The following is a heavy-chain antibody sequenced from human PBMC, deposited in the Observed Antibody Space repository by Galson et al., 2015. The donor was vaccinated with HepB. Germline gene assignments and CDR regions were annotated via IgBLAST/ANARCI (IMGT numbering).Heavy chain of an antibody. J-gene: IGHJ4*01. D-gene: IGHD6-19*01. CDR1: GGSISSSNW. V-gene: IGHV4-4*02. Sequence: ETLSLTCAVSGGSISSSNWWSWVRQPPGKGLEWIGEIYHSGSTNYNPSLKSRVTISVDKSKNQFSLRLSSVTAADTAVYYCARDPPVVSSGWFGFYYWGHGTLVTVSS. CDR2: IYHSGST. CDR3: ARDPPVVSSGWFGFYY.